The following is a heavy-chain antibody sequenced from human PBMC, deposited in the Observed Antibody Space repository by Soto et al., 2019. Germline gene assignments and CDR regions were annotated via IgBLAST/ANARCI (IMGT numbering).Heavy chain of an antibody. J-gene: IGHJ4*02. CDR2: VSNDGSNK. D-gene: IGHD6-19*01. Sequence: QVQLVESGGGVFQPGRSLRLSCEASGFTFSSYVMHWVRQAPGKGLERVAVVSNDGSNKDYADSVKGRFTISRDNSKNSLYLHMNSLRAEDTAVYYGAEGLLTYTSGWYHPHFGYWGQGTLVTVS. CDR3: AEGLLTYTSGWYHPHFGY. V-gene: IGHV3-30-3*01. CDR1: GFTFSSYV.